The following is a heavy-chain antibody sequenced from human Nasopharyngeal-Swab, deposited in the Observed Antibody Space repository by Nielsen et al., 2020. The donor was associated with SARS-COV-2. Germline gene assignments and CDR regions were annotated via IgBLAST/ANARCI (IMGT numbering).Heavy chain of an antibody. CDR2: ISACNGNT. J-gene: IGHJ4*02. D-gene: IGHD5-12*01. CDR1: GYTFTGYY. CDR3: ARGRGYSGYGDWDFDY. Sequence: ASVKVSCKASGYTFTGYYMHWVRQAPGQGLEWMGWISACNGNTNYAQKLQGRVTMTTDTSTSTAYMELRSLRSDDTAVYYCARGRGYSGYGDWDFDYWGQGTLVTVSS. V-gene: IGHV1-18*04.